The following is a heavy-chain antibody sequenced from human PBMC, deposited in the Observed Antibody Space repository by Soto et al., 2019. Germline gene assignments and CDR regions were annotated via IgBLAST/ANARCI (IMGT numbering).Heavy chain of an antibody. V-gene: IGHV4-39*01. J-gene: IGHJ6*02. CDR3: ARLEQGAAYYYYYGMDV. Sequence: PSETLSLTCTVSGGSISSSSYYWGWIRQPPGKGLEWIGSIYYSGITYYNPSLKSRVTISVDTSKNQFSLKLSSVTAADTAVYYCARLEQGAAYYYYYGMDVWGQGTTVTVSS. D-gene: IGHD2-15*01. CDR2: IYYSGIT. CDR1: GGSISSSSYY.